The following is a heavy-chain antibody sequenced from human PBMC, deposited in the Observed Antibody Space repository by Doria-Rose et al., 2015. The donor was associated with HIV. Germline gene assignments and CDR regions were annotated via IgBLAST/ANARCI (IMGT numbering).Heavy chain of an antibody. CDR2: TYYTGTS. CDR3: ARMGSYRELDY. V-gene: IGHV4-31*03. J-gene: IGHJ4*02. CDR1: GASASSRGYY. D-gene: IGHD3-3*01. Sequence: QVQLQESGPGLVKPSETLSLTCSVSGASASSRGYYWNWIRQVPGKGLESLGYTYYTGTSDYSPSLKSRLNMAVDTSKNQFSLKLSFVTVADTAVYYCARMGSYRELDYWGQGALVSVPA.